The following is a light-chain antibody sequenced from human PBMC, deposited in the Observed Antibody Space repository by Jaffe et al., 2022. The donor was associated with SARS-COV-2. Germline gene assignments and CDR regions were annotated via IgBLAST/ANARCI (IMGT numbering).Light chain of an antibody. CDR2: DAS. V-gene: IGKV3-11*01. Sequence: EIVLTQSPATLFLSPGERATLSCRASQSVSSYLAWYQQRPGQAPRLLIYDASNRATGIPARFSGGGSGTDFTLTISSLEPEDFAVYYCQQRSSSLTFGGGTKVEIK. CDR1: QSVSSY. J-gene: IGKJ4*01. CDR3: QQRSSSLT.